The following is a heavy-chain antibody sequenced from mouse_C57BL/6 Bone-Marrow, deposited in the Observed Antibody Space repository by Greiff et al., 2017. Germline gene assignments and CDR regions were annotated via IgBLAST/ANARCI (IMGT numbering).Heavy chain of an antibody. J-gene: IGHJ3*01. V-gene: IGHV1-80*01. CDR3: ARRNSNYEFAY. Sequence: QVQLKESGAELVKPGASVKISCKASGYAFSSYWMNWVKQRPGKGLEWIGQIYPGDGDTNYNGKFKGKATLTVDKSSSTAYMQLSSLTSEDSAVYFCARRNSNYEFAYWGQGTLVTVSA. CDR2: IYPGDGDT. D-gene: IGHD2-5*01. CDR1: GYAFSSYW.